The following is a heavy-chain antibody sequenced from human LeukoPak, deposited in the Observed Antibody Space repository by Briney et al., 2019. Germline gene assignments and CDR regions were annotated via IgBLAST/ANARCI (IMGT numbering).Heavy chain of an antibody. D-gene: IGHD3-16*01. CDR1: GFTLSDYW. CDR2: IKQDGSEK. J-gene: IGHJ6*03. V-gene: IGHV3-7*01. CDR3: AKDSYDYVWTSFNYYYMDV. Sequence: PGGSLRLSCAASGFTLSDYWMTWIRQAPGKGLEWVANIKQDGSEKYYVDSVKGRFTISRDNAKKSLYLQMDSLRAEDTAVYYCAKDSYDYVWTSFNYYYMDVWGKGTTVTVSS.